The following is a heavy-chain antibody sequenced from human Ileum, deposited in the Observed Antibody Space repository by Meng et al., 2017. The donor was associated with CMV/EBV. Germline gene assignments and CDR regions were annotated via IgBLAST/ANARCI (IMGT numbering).Heavy chain of an antibody. CDR3: TRDYWGIPDY. CDR2: IKSNGTGV. CDR1: GFTFSNYW. J-gene: IGHJ4*02. D-gene: IGHD7-27*01. V-gene: IGHV3-74*01. Sequence: VMLVEAGGVLTEPGGSLRISCAASGFTFSNYWMQWVRQVPGKVLVWVSRIKSNGTGVTYVDSVKGRFTISRDNAKNTLYLQMTNLRVDDTAVYYCTRDYWGIPDYWGQGTLVTVSS.